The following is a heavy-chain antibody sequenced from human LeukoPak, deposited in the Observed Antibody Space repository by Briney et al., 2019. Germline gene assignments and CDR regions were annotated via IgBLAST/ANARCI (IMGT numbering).Heavy chain of an antibody. CDR1: GSSISSGGYY. Sequence: SQTLSLTCTVSGSSISSGGYYWSWIRQHPGKGLEWIGYIYYSGSTYYNPSLKSRVTISVDTSRNQFSLKLSSVTAADTAVYYCARSYGSGSYSWFDPWGQGTLVTVSS. CDR2: IYYSGST. CDR3: ARSYGSGSYSWFDP. D-gene: IGHD3-10*01. V-gene: IGHV4-31*03. J-gene: IGHJ5*02.